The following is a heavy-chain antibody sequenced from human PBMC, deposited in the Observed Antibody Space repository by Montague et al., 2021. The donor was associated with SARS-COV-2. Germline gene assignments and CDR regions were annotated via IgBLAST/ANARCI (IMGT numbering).Heavy chain of an antibody. CDR3: ASLTLMELWLSGYYFDS. CDR1: GGGLPAQTGR. V-gene: IGHV4-39*02. Sequence: SETLSLTCSGLGGGLPAQTGRAHGFSPAPTQGLMWIGNSFNSGSASYNPSLKSQVTMSVDTSKKHFSLRLSSVTAADTAVYYCASLTLMELWLSGYYFDSWGQGTLVTGSA. J-gene: IGHJ4*02. D-gene: IGHD5-18*01. CDR2: SFNSGSA.